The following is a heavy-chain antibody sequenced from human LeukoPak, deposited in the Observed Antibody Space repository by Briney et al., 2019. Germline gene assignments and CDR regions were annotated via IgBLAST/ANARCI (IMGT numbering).Heavy chain of an antibody. V-gene: IGHV3-30*02. CDR3: ARDRAQSGYYGGSFDY. CDR1: GFTFSSYG. J-gene: IGHJ4*02. Sequence: GGSLRLSCAASGFTFSSYGMHWVRQAPGKGLEWVAFIRYDGSNKYYADSVKGRFTISRDNSKNTLYLQMNSLRAEDTAVYYCARDRAQSGYYGGSFDYWGQGTLVTVSS. D-gene: IGHD3-22*01. CDR2: IRYDGSNK.